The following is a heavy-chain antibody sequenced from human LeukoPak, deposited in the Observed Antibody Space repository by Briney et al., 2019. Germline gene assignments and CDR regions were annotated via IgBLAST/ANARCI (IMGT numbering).Heavy chain of an antibody. Sequence: SETLSLTCAVYGGSFSGYYWSWIRQPPGKGLEWIGVINHSGSTNYSPSLKSRVTISVDTSKNQFSLKLSSVTAADTAVYYCARGLYYDSSGYYYESGYYFDYWGQGTLVTVSS. CDR3: ARGLYYDSSGYYYESGYYFDY. CDR1: GGSFSGYY. CDR2: INHSGST. D-gene: IGHD3-22*01. V-gene: IGHV4-34*01. J-gene: IGHJ4*02.